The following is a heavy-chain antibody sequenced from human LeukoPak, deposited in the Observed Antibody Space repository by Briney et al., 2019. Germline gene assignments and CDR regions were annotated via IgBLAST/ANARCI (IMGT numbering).Heavy chain of an antibody. CDR3: ARVRGGDYAFDY. CDR2: ISSSSSYI. V-gene: IGHV3-21*01. D-gene: IGHD4-17*01. Sequence: GASLRLSCAASGFTFSSYSMNWVRQAPGKGLEWVSSISSSSSYIYYADSVKGRFTISRDNAKNSLYLQMNSPRAEDTAVYYCARVRGGDYAFDYWGQGTLVTVSS. CDR1: GFTFSSYS. J-gene: IGHJ4*02.